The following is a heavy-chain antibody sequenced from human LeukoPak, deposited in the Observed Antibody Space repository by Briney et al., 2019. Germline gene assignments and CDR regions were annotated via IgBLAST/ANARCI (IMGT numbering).Heavy chain of an antibody. CDR3: TSYDLTVAFDI. V-gene: IGHV3-73*01. Sequence: PGGSLRLSXAASGFTFSGSAMHWVRQASGKGMEWVGRIRSKANSYATAYAASVKGRFTISRDDSKNTAYLQMNSLKTEDTAVYYCTSYDLTVAFDIWGQGTMVTVSS. CDR1: GFTFSGSA. D-gene: IGHD3-3*01. J-gene: IGHJ3*02. CDR2: IRSKANSYAT.